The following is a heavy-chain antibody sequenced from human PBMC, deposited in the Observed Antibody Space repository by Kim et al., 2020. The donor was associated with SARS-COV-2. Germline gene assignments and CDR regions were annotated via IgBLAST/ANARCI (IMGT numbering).Heavy chain of an antibody. Sequence: SETLSLTCTVSGGSISSSSYYWGWIRQPPGKGLEWIGSIYYSGSTYYNPSLKSRVTISVDTSKNQFSLKLSSVTAADTAVYYCARLEVAATLTHYYYYYMDVWGKGTTVTVSS. CDR3: ARLEVAATLTHYYYYYMDV. CDR2: IYYSGST. D-gene: IGHD2-15*01. CDR1: GGSISSSSYY. J-gene: IGHJ6*03. V-gene: IGHV4-39*01.